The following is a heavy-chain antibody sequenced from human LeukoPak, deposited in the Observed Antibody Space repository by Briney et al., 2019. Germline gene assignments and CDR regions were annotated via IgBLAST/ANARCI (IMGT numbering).Heavy chain of an antibody. CDR2: ISYDGSNK. CDR3: AKVGVFYDVLTGWVDN. CDR1: GFTFSSYG. D-gene: IGHD3-9*01. V-gene: IGHV3-30*18. J-gene: IGHJ4*02. Sequence: PGRSLRLSCAASGFTFSSYGMHWVRQAPGKGLEWVAVISYDGSNKYYADSVKGRFTISRDNSKNTLYLQMNSLRAEDTAVYYCAKVGVFYDVLTGWVDNWGQGTLVTVSS.